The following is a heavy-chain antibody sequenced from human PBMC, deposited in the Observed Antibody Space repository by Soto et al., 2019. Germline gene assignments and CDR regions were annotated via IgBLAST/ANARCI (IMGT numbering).Heavy chain of an antibody. CDR1: GFTFSSYA. V-gene: IGHV3-23*01. CDR2: ISGSGGST. D-gene: IGHD2-15*01. Sequence: GGSLRLSCAASGFTFSSYAMSRVRQAPGKGLEWVSAISGSGGSTYYADSVKGRFTISRDNSKNTLYLQMNSLRAEDTAVYYCAKLDIVVVVARDAFDIWGQGTMVTVSS. CDR3: AKLDIVVVVARDAFDI. J-gene: IGHJ3*02.